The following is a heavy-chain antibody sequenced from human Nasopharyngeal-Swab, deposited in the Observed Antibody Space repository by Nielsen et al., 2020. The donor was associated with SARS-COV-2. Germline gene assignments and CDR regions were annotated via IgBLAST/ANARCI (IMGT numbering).Heavy chain of an antibody. CDR3: ARESGRVGSYFYYYYYMDV. Sequence: RQAPGKGLEWIGHIYYSGSTHYNPSLKSRVTISVDTSKNQFSLKLSSVTAADTAVYYCARESGRVGSYFYYYYYMDVWGKGTTVTVSS. V-gene: IGHV4-59*12. J-gene: IGHJ6*03. CDR2: IYYSGST. D-gene: IGHD3-10*01.